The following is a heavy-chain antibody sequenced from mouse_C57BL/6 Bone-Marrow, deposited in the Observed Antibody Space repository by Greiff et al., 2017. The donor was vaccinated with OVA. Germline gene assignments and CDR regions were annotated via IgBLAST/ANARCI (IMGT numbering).Heavy chain of an antibody. CDR1: GYTFTGYW. CDR2: ILPGSGST. D-gene: IGHD1-1*01. V-gene: IGHV1-9*01. J-gene: IGHJ3*01. Sequence: VQLQQSGAELMKPGASVKLSCKATGYTFTGYWIEWVKQRPGHGLEWIGEILPGSGSTNYNEKFKGKATLTADTSSNTAYMQLSSLTTEDSAIYCGARGSGSGYGWFAYWGQGTLVTVSA. CDR3: ARGSGSGYGWFAY.